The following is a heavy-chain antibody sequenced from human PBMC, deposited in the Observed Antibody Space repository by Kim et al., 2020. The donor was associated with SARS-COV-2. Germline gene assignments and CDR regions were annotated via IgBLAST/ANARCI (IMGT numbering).Heavy chain of an antibody. V-gene: IGHV4-31*03. J-gene: IGHJ5*02. D-gene: IGHD3-22*01. CDR1: GGSISSGGYY. CDR3: ARKITYYYDSSGPAGGRWFDP. CDR2: IYYSGST. Sequence: SETLSLTCTVSGGSISSGGYYWSWIRQHPGKGLEWIGYIYYSGSTYYNPSLKSRVTISVDTSKNQFSLKLSSVTAADTAVYYCARKITYYYDSSGPAGGRWFDPWGQGTLVTVSS.